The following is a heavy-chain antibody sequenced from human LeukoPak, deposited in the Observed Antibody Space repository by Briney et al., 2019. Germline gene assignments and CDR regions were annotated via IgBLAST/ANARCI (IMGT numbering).Heavy chain of an antibody. Sequence: GGSLRLSCAASGFTFSSYAMSWVRQAPGKGLEWVSVIYSGGSTYYADSVKGRFTISRDNSKNTLYLQMNSLRAEDTAVYYCAQLLRGGYWGQGTLVTVSS. D-gene: IGHD2-15*01. CDR3: AQLLRGGY. V-gene: IGHV3-66*01. J-gene: IGHJ4*02. CDR1: GFTFSSYA. CDR2: IYSGGST.